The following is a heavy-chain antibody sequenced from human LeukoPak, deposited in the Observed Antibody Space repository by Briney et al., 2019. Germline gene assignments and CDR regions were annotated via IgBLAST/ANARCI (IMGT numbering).Heavy chain of an antibody. J-gene: IGHJ4*02. D-gene: IGHD6-19*01. V-gene: IGHV3-48*01. CDR3: ARGTRVYDSGWYGPRFDC. CDR2: ISSSSTTD. CDR1: GFTFSNYD. Sequence: PGGSLRLSCAASGFTFSNYDMYWVRQAPGKGLEWVSYISSSSTTDYYADSVKGRFTISRDNAKNSLFLQMNSLRVDDTALYYCARGTRVYDSGWYGPRFDCWGQGNLVTVSS.